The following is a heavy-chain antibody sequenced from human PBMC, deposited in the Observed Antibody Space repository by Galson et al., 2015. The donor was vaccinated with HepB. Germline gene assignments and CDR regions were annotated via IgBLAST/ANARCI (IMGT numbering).Heavy chain of an antibody. CDR3: ARVITKYIVVVAAYEAHAFDS. Sequence: ETLSLTCAVYGGSFSGYSWTWIRQPPGKGLEWIGDINHSGSTNYNTSLKSRVTISVDTAKNQFSLKVTSVTAADMGVYYCARVITKYIVVVAAYEAHAFDSWGQGTLVSVSS. V-gene: IGHV4-34*01. CDR1: GGSFSGYS. D-gene: IGHD2-15*01. J-gene: IGHJ4*02. CDR2: INHSGST.